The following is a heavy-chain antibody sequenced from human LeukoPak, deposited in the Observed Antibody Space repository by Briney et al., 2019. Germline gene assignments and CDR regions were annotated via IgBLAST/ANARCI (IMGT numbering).Heavy chain of an antibody. J-gene: IGHJ6*04. CDR1: GGSFSGYY. D-gene: IGHD2-2*01. CDR2: INHSGSA. CDR3: ARGYQLPHYYGMDV. Sequence: SETLSLTCAVYGGSFSGYYWRWIRQPPGKGLEWMGEINHSGSANYNPSLKSRVTISVDTSKNQFSLKLSSVTAADTAVYYCARGYQLPHYYGMDVWGKGTTVTVSS. V-gene: IGHV4-34*01.